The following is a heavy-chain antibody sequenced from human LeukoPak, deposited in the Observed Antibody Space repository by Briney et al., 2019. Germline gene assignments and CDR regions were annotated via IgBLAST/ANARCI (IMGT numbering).Heavy chain of an antibody. D-gene: IGHD1-26*01. V-gene: IGHV3-7*01. CDR2: IKQDGSET. Sequence: GGSLRLSCAASGFTFSSYWMSWVRQAPGKGLEWVANIKQDGSETYYVDSVKGRFTISRDNAKNSVYLQVNSLRAEDTAVYYCARDKIVGATTLDYWGQGTLVTVSS. CDR1: GFTFSSYW. CDR3: ARDKIVGATTLDY. J-gene: IGHJ4*02.